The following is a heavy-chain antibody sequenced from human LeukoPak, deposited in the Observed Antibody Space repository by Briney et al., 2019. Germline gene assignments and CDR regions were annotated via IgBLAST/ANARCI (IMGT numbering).Heavy chain of an antibody. CDR3: VKDGYVSWAYQLSHFDY. J-gene: IGHJ4*02. D-gene: IGHD2-2*03. Sequence: GGSLRLSCAASAFTLSSYTMNWVRQAPGKGLEWVSAISNSGGSTYYADSVKGRFTISRDNSKNTVYLQMNSLRAEDTAVYYCVKDGYVSWAYQLSHFDYWGQGTLVTVSS. CDR1: AFTLSSYT. V-gene: IGHV3-23*01. CDR2: ISNSGGST.